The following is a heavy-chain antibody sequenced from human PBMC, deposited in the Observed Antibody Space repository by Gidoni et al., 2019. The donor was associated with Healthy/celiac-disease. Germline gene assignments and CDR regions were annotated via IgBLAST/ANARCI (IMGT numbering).Heavy chain of an antibody. V-gene: IGHV5-10-1*01. J-gene: IGHJ3*02. CDR3: ARRGSQSVVSDAFDI. D-gene: IGHD3-22*01. Sequence: PSFQGHVTISADKSISTAYLQWSSLKASDTAMYYCARRGSQSVVSDAFDIWGQGTMVTVSS.